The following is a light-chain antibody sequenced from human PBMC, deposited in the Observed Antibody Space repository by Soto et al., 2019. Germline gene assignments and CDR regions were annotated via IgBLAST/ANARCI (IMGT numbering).Light chain of an antibody. V-gene: IGKV1-33*01. J-gene: IGKJ4*01. CDR1: QDISNH. CDR3: QQFNNIPLT. Sequence: IQMTQSASSMSASVAHRVNLTCQATQDISNHLNWYQQKKGKAPNLLIYDASNLEMGVPSRFSGSGSGTDFNLTIRGLQPEDLATYYCQQFNNIPLTFGGGTKVDIK. CDR2: DAS.